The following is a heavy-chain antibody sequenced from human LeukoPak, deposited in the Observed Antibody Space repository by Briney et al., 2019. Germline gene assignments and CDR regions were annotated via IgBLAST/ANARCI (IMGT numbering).Heavy chain of an antibody. CDR1: GGSISSNNYY. CDR3: ARDSSDYDYVWGSYSWFDP. Sequence: ASETLSLTCTVSGGSISSNNYYWGWIRQPPGKGLEWIGSIYYSGSTYYNPSLKSRVTISVGTSKNQFSLKLSSVTAADTAVYYCARDSSDYDYVWGSYSWFDPWGQGTLVTVSS. CDR2: IYYSGST. V-gene: IGHV4-39*07. J-gene: IGHJ5*02. D-gene: IGHD3-16*01.